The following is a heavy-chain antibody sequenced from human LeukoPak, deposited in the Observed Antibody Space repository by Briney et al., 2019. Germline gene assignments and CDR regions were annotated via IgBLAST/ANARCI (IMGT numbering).Heavy chain of an antibody. CDR1: GFTFSSYV. V-gene: IGHV3-23*01. D-gene: IGHD3-10*01. CDR2: ISGSGDDT. J-gene: IGHJ4*02. CDR3: AKKEAMIRGVPYYYDF. Sequence: GGSLRLSCAASGFTFSSYVMTWVRQAPEQGLEWVSAISGSGDDTYYADSVKGRFTISRDNSKKTLYLQMNSLRAEDTAVYYCAKKEAMIRGVPYYYDFWGQGTLVTVSS.